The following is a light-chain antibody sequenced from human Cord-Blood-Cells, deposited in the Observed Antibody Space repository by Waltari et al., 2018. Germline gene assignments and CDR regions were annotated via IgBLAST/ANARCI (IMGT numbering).Light chain of an antibody. J-gene: IGLJ1*01. CDR2: EGS. CDR1: SRDVGSYNL. V-gene: IGLV2-23*01. Sequence: QSALTQPASVSGSPGQSITISCTGTSRDVGSYNLVSWYQQHPGKAPKLMIYEGSKRPSGVSNRVSGSKSGNTASLTISGLQAEDEADYYCCSYAGSSTFYVFGTGTKVTVL. CDR3: CSYAGSSTFYV.